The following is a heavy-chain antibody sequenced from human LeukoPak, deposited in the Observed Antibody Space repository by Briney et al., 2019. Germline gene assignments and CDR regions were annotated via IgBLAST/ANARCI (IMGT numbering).Heavy chain of an antibody. V-gene: IGHV1-24*01. Sequence: ASVKVSCKVSGYTLTELSMHWVRQAPGKGLEWMGGFDPEDGETICAQKFQGRVTMTEDTSTDTAYMELSSLRSEDTAVYYCATAPGIAAAGTTFDYWGQGTLVTVSS. D-gene: IGHD6-13*01. CDR2: FDPEDGET. CDR3: ATAPGIAAAGTTFDY. J-gene: IGHJ4*02. CDR1: GYTLTELS.